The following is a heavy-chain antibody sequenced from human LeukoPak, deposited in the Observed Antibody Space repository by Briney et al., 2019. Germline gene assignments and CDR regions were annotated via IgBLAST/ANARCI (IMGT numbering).Heavy chain of an antibody. Sequence: ASVKVSCKASGYTFTSYAMNWVRQAPGQGLEWMGWINTNTGNPTYAQGFTGRFVFSLDTSVSTAYLQISSLKAEDTAVYYCAREGQWLVPDAFDIWGQGTKVTVSS. D-gene: IGHD6-19*01. CDR1: GYTFTSYA. CDR3: AREGQWLVPDAFDI. J-gene: IGHJ3*02. CDR2: INTNTGNP. V-gene: IGHV7-4-1*02.